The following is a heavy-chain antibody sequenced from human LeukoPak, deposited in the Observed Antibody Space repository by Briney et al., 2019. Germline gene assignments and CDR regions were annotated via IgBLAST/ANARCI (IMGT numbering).Heavy chain of an antibody. CDR3: AGRYYYDSSGYLDAFDI. J-gene: IGHJ3*02. D-gene: IGHD3-22*01. CDR1: GGSISSYY. V-gene: IGHV4-59*01. Sequence: QSSETLSLTCTVSGGSISSYYWSWIRQPPGKGLEWIGYIYYSGSTNYNPSLKSRVTISVDTSKNQFSLKLSSVTAAATAVYYCAGRYYYDSSGYLDAFDIWGQGTMVTVSS. CDR2: IYYSGST.